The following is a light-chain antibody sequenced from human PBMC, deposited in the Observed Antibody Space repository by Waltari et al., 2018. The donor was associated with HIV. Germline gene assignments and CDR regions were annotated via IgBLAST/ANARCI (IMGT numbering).Light chain of an antibody. Sequence: QSVLTQPPSVSGAPGQRVTISCTGSSSNIGAGYPVHWYQQFPGAAPQLLIYGDTKRPSGVPDRVSGSKSGTSASLAITGLQGDDEADYYCQSYDSSLSASVFGGGTKLTVL. CDR3: QSYDSSLSASV. CDR1: SSNIGAGYP. J-gene: IGLJ3*02. CDR2: GDT. V-gene: IGLV1-40*01.